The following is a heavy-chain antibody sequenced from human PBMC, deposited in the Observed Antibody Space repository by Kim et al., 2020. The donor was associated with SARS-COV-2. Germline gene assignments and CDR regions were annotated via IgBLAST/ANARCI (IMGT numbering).Heavy chain of an antibody. CDR2: IYYSGST. D-gene: IGHD2-15*01. CDR1: GGSVSSGSYY. CDR3: ARDSWRSGGRPRDYYYGMDV. J-gene: IGHJ6*02. Sequence: SETLSLTCTVSGGSVSSGSYYWSWIRQPPGKGLEWIGYIYYSGSTNYNPSLKSRVTISVDTSKNQFSLKLSSVTAADTAVYYCARDSWRSGGRPRDYYYGMDVWGQGTTVTVSS. V-gene: IGHV4-61*01.